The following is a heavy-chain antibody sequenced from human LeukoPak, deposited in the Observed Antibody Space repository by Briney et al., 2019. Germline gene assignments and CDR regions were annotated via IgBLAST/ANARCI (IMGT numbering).Heavy chain of an antibody. Sequence: PSETLSLTCTVSGGSISSSSYYWGWIRQPPGKGLEWIGSIYYSGSTYSNPSLKSRVTISVDTSKNQFSLKLSSVTAADTAVYYCASLPYDFWSGYYSGYFDYWGQGTLVTVSS. D-gene: IGHD3-3*01. CDR2: IYYSGST. CDR1: GGSISSSSYY. V-gene: IGHV4-39*01. J-gene: IGHJ4*02. CDR3: ASLPYDFWSGYYSGYFDY.